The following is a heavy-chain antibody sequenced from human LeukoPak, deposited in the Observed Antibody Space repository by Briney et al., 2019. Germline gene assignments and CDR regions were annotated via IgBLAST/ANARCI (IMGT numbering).Heavy chain of an antibody. CDR2: INPNSGGT. CDR3: ARSMARPLWFGESSSGDAFDI. V-gene: IGHV1-2*02. Sequence: ASVKVSCKASGYTFTGYYMHWVRQAPGQGLEWMGWINPNSGGTNYAQKFQGRVTMTRDTSISTAYMELGRLRSDDTAVYYCARSMARPLWFGESSSGDAFDIWGQGTMVTVPS. D-gene: IGHD3-10*01. CDR1: GYTFTGYY. J-gene: IGHJ3*02.